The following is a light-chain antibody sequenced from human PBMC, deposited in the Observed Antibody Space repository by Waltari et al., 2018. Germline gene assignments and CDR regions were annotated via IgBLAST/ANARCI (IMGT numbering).Light chain of an antibody. CDR3: QHRSNWNT. Sequence: ETVLTHSPVTLSLSPGEGATLSCKASQTVGTSFAWYQQKPGQAPRLLIYNASNSAAGIPARFSGSGSGTDFTLTIGTLEPEDFAVYYCQHRSNWNTFGQGTKLEIK. CDR1: QTVGTS. V-gene: IGKV3-11*01. J-gene: IGKJ2*01. CDR2: NAS.